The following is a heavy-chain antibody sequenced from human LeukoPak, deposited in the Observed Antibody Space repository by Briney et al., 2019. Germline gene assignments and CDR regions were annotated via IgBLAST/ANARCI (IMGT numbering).Heavy chain of an antibody. J-gene: IGHJ3*02. CDR3: ARSWDYYDSSGQDAFDI. D-gene: IGHD3-22*01. V-gene: IGHV1-46*01. CDR1: GYTFTSYY. CDR2: INPSGGCT. Sequence: ASVKVSCKASGYTFTSYYMHWVRQAPGQGLEWMGIINPSGGCTSYAQKFQGRVTMTRDTSTSTVYMELSSLRSEDTAVYYCARSWDYYDSSGQDAFDIWGQGTMVTVSS.